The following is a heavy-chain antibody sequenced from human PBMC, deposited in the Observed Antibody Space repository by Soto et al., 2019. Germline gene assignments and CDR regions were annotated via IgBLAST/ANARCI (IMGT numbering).Heavy chain of an antibody. CDR2: IYYSGST. D-gene: IGHD3-16*01. J-gene: IGHJ3*02. Sequence: QVQLQESGPGLVKPSETLSLTCTVSGGSISSYYWSWIRQPPGKGLEWIGYIYYSGSTNYNPSLKSRFPISVDTAKNQFSLMLSSVTAAETAVYYCAGRWGDALDIWGKGTMVTVSS. CDR3: AGRWGDALDI. V-gene: IGHV4-59*08. CDR1: GGSISSYY.